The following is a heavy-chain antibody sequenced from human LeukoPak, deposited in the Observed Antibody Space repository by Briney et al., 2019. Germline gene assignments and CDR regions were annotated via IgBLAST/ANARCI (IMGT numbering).Heavy chain of an antibody. D-gene: IGHD6-13*01. CDR2: MSSTSGRT. V-gene: IGHV3-23*01. Sequence: GGSLRLSCAASGFTFSTYAMSWVRQAPGKGPEWVSTMSSTSGRTYYADSVKGRFTISRDNARNTLDLQLNSLRADDTAVYYCAKGRGIALTGGVYYFDRWGQGTLVTVSS. J-gene: IGHJ4*02. CDR1: GFTFSTYA. CDR3: AKGRGIALTGGVYYFDR.